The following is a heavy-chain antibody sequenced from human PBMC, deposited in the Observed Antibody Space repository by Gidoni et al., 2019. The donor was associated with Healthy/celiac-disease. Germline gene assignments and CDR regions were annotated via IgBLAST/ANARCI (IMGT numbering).Heavy chain of an antibody. CDR1: GFMFSSGE. Sequence: VQLAESGGGLVQPGGLRRLHWAASGFMFSSGEMNWVRQAPGRGVEWVSFISSSGSTISYADSVKGRFTISRDNAKSSLYLQMNSLRAEDTAVYYCARDLGDYYDSSGYYLDYWGQGTLVTVSS. V-gene: IGHV3-48*03. CDR3: ARDLGDYYDSSGYYLDY. D-gene: IGHD3-22*01. CDR2: ISSSGSTI. J-gene: IGHJ4*02.